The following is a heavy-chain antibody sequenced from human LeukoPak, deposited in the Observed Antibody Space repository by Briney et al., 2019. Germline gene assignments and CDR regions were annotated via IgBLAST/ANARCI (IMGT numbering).Heavy chain of an antibody. CDR3: AKYSSGWYGFGSDAFDI. Sequence: PSETLFLTCTVSGGSISSSSYYWGWIRQPPGKGLEWIGSIYYSGSTYYNPSLKSRVTISVDTSKNQFSLKLNSVTAADTAVYYCAKYSSGWYGFGSDAFDIWGQGTMVTVSS. CDR2: IYYSGST. CDR1: GGSISSSSYY. V-gene: IGHV4-39*01. J-gene: IGHJ3*02. D-gene: IGHD6-19*01.